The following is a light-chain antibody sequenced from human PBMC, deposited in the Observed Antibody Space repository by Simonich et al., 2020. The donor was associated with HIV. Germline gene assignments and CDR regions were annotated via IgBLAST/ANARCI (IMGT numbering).Light chain of an antibody. J-gene: IGKJ5*01. Sequence: DIQMTQSPSSLSASVGDRVTITCRASQTIRTYLIWYQQKPGKAPKLLIYAASSLQSGVPSRFSGSGSGTDFTLTISSLQPEDFADYYCQQYNNWPITFGQGTRLEIK. CDR3: QQYNNWPIT. CDR1: QTIRTY. CDR2: AAS. V-gene: IGKV1-39*01.